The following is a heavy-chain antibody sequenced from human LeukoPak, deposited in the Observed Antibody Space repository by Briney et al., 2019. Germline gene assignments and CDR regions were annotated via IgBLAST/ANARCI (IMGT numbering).Heavy chain of an antibody. D-gene: IGHD3-22*01. CDR3: ARDFDDSSGYYSPGGFDY. Sequence: SQTLSLTCAISGDSVSSNSAAWNWIRQSPSRGLEWLGRTYYRSKWYNDYAVSVKSRITINPDTSKNRFSLQLNSVTPEDTAVYYCARDFDDSSGYYSPGGFDYWGQGTLVTVSS. J-gene: IGHJ4*02. CDR1: GDSVSSNSAA. CDR2: TYYRSKWYN. V-gene: IGHV6-1*01.